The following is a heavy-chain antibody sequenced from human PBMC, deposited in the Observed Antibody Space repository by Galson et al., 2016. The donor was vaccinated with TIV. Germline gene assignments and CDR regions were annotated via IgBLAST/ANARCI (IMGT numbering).Heavy chain of an antibody. V-gene: IGHV1-46*03. D-gene: IGHD2-2*01. CDR3: SRWRSTLGVHGFDL. CDR1: GYTFTNYY. J-gene: IGHJ4*02. CDR2: INPNGGNR. Sequence: SVKVSCKASGYTFTNYYMHWVRQAPGQGLEWMGIINPNGGNRVYAEKFQGRVTLTSDTSTSMAYMDLSNLRSADTAVYYCSRWRSTLGVHGFDLWGQGTLVTVSS.